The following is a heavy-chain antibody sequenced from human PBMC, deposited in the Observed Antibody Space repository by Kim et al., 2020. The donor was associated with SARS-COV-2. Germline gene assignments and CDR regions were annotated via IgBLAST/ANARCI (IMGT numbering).Heavy chain of an antibody. D-gene: IGHD2-2*01. J-gene: IGHJ4*02. CDR2: ISSSSSTI. Sequence: GGSLRLSCAASGFTFSSYSMNWVRQAPGKGLEWVSYISSSSSTIYYADSVKGRFTISRDNAKNSLYLQMNSLRDEDTAVYYCARDLVPAAARISYFDYWGQGTLVTVSS. V-gene: IGHV3-48*02. CDR3: ARDLVPAAARISYFDY. CDR1: GFTFSSYS.